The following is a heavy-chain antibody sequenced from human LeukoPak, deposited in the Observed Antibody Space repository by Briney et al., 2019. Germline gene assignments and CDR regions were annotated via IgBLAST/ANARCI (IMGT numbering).Heavy chain of an antibody. Sequence: SVKVSCKASGYTFTSYYMHWVRQAPGQGLEWMGRIIPILGIANYAQKFQGRVTITADKSTSTAYMELSSLRSEDTAVYYCARERWLQSALEYYFDYWGQGTLVTVSS. V-gene: IGHV1-69*04. CDR3: ARERWLQSALEYYFDY. J-gene: IGHJ4*02. D-gene: IGHD5-24*01. CDR1: GYTFTSYY. CDR2: IIPILGIA.